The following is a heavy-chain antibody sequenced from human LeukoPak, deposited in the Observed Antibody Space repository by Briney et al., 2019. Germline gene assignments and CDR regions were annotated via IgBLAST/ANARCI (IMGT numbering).Heavy chain of an antibody. CDR1: GFTFSTYR. D-gene: IGHD2-2*02. CDR3: ATDTSY. J-gene: IGHJ4*02. Sequence: GGSLRLSCAASGFTFSTYRMNWVRQVPGKGLEWVSSITGSGYSIYYADSVKGRFTISGDNAKSSLYLQMNSLRAEDTAVYYCATDTSYRGQGTLVTVSS. V-gene: IGHV3-21*01. CDR2: ITGSGYSI.